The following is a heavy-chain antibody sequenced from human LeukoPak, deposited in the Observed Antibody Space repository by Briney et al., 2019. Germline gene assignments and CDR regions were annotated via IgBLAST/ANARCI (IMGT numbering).Heavy chain of an antibody. V-gene: IGHV3-7*01. CDR3: SSQPAVLDLDC. CDR2: IKPDGSGK. J-gene: IGHJ4*02. Sequence: HPGGSLRLSCAASGFACYWMTWVRQAPGKGLEWVANIKPDGSGKNYVDSVKGRFTISRDNAKNSLYLQMRGLRVEDTAVYYCSSQPAVLDLDCWGQGALVTVSS. D-gene: IGHD2/OR15-2a*01. CDR1: GFACYW.